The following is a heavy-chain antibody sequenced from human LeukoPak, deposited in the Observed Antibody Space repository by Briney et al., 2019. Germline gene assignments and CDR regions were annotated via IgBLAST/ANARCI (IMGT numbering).Heavy chain of an antibody. CDR3: ASDRVYYGLDV. V-gene: IGHV3-30*03. CDR1: GFTFSSYG. CDR2: ISYDGSDK. J-gene: IGHJ6*02. Sequence: GGSLRLSCAASGFTFSSYGMHWVRQAPGKGLEWVAVISYDGSDKYSADSVKGRFTISRDNSKNTLYLQMNSLTVEDTAVYYCASDRVYYGLDVWGQGTTVSVSS.